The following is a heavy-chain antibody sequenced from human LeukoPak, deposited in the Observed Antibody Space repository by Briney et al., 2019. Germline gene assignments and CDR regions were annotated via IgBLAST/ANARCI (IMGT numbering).Heavy chain of an antibody. V-gene: IGHV3-11*01. D-gene: IGHD2-2*01. J-gene: IGHJ4*02. CDR1: GFTFSDYY. CDR3: ARDLRYCSSTSCKGPFDY. CDR2: IGSSGSTI. Sequence: PGGSLRLSCAASGFTFSDYYMSWIRQAPGKGLEWVSYIGSSGSTIYYADSVKGRFTISRDNAKNSLYLQMNSLRAEDTAVYYCARDLRYCSSTSCKGPFDYWGQGTLVTVSS.